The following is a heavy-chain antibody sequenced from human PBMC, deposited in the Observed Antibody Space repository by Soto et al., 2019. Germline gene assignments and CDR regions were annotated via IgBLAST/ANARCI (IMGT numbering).Heavy chain of an antibody. V-gene: IGHV3-48*02. CDR3: ARGGSSPDNGMDV. CDR1: GFTFSTYS. Sequence: EVKLVESGGGLVQPGGSLRVSCAASGFTFSTYSMNWVRQAPGKGLEWVSYMSSRSLTIYYTDSVKGRFTIFRDNAKNSLYLQMNSLRDEDTAVYYCARGGSSPDNGMDVWGQGTTVTVSS. D-gene: IGHD3-16*01. J-gene: IGHJ6*02. CDR2: MSSRSLTI.